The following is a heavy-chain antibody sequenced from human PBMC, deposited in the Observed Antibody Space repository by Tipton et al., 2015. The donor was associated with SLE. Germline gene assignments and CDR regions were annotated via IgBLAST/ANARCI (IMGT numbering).Heavy chain of an antibody. Sequence: SLRLSCAASRFTFSDYYMSWIRQAPGRGLEWLSYISSSGNTIYYADSVKGRFTVSRDNAKNSLSLQMNSLRAEDTAVYHCARMGKMDSWGQGTLVTVSS. V-gene: IGHV3-11*04. CDR3: ARMGKMDS. CDR2: ISSSGNTI. J-gene: IGHJ4*02. CDR1: RFTFSDYY. D-gene: IGHD7-27*01.